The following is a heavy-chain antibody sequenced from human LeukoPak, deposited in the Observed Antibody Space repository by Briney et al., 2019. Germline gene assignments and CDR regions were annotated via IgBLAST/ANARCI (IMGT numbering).Heavy chain of an antibody. CDR3: ARDPYYYGSGSYGAFDI. CDR2: INWNGGST. D-gene: IGHD3-10*01. CDR1: GFTFDDYG. Sequence: TGGSLRLSCAASGFTFDDYGMSWVRQAPGKGLEWVSGINWNGGSTGYADSVKGRFTISRDNAKNSLYLQMNSLRAEDTALYYCARDPYYYGSGSYGAFDIWGQGTMVTVSS. J-gene: IGHJ3*02. V-gene: IGHV3-20*04.